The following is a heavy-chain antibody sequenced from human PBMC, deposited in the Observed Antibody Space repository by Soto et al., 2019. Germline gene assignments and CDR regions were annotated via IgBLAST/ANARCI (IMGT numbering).Heavy chain of an antibody. CDR2: IKDDGSEK. D-gene: IGHD2-15*01. CDR1: GFTFSGYW. V-gene: IGHV3-7*01. CDR3: ARDGYCSGGRCYRRNDY. Sequence: ESGGGLVQPGGSLRLSCAASGFTFSGYWMTWARQAPGKGLEWVAQIKDDGSEKFYVDSVKGRFTISRDNADNLLYLQMNSLIAEDTAVYFCARDGYCSGGRCYRRNDYWGQGTLVIVSS. J-gene: IGHJ4*02.